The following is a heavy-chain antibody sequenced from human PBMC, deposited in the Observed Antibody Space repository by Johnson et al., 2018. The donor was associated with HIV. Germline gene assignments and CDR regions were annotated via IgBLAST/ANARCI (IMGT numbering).Heavy chain of an antibody. J-gene: IGHJ3*02. D-gene: IGHD6-13*01. CDR1: GFTFSSYG. CDR2: LSGSGVT. Sequence: QVQLVESGGGVVQPGRSLRLSCAASGFTFSSYGMHWVRQAPGKGLEWVSALSGSGVTDYADSVKGRFIISRDNSKNTLYLQMNSLRAEETAVDYCAKGQWSRSWTNDAFDIWGQGTMVTVSS. V-gene: IGHV3-NL1*01. CDR3: AKGQWSRSWTNDAFDI.